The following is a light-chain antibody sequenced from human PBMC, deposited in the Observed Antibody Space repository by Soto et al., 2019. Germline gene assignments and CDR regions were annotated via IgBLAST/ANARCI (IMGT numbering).Light chain of an antibody. Sequence: DIQMTQSPSTLSASVGDRVTITCRASQSISSWLAWYQQKPGKAPKRLIYKASTLESGIPSRFCGGGSGTEFTLTISSLQPDDFATFYCQQYDIFSLTFGGGTKVEVK. CDR3: QQYDIFSLT. J-gene: IGKJ4*01. CDR2: KAS. CDR1: QSISSW. V-gene: IGKV1-5*03.